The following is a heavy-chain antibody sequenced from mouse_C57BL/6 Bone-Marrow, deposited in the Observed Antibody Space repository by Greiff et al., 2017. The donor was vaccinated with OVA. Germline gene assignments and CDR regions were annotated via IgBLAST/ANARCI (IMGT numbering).Heavy chain of an antibody. CDR3: ARDDPDY. CDR1: GFTFSDYG. J-gene: IGHJ2*01. V-gene: IGHV5-17*01. Sequence: DVKLVESGGGLVKPGGSLKLSCAASGFTFSDYGMHWVRQAPEKGLEWVAYISSGSSTIYYADTVKGRFTISRDNAKNPLFLQMTSLRSEDTAMYYCARDDPDYWGQGTTLTVSS. CDR2: ISSGSSTI.